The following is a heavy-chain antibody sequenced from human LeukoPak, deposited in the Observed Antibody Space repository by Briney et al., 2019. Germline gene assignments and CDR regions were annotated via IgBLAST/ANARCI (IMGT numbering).Heavy chain of an antibody. CDR3: ARDSGAADNYYYYYYMDV. CDR1: GFTFSSYA. D-gene: IGHD6-13*01. Sequence: GRSLRLSCAASGFTFSSYAMHWVRQAPGKGLEWVAVISYDGSNKYYADSVKGRFTISRDNSKNTLYLQMNGLRAEDTAVYYCARDSGAADNYYYYYYMDVWGKGTTVTVSS. J-gene: IGHJ6*03. V-gene: IGHV3-30*04. CDR2: ISYDGSNK.